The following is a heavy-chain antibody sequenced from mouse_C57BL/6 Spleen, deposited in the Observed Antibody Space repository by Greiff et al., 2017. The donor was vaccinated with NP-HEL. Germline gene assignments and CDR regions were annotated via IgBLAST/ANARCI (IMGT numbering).Heavy chain of an antibody. Sequence: EVKLEESGGGLVQPGGSLSLSCAASGFTFTDYYMSWVRQPPGKALEWLGFIRNKANGYTTEYSASVKGRFTISRDNSQSILYLQMNALRAEDSATYYCARWDYYGSVAYWGQGTLVTVSA. J-gene: IGHJ3*01. D-gene: IGHD1-1*01. V-gene: IGHV7-3*01. CDR2: IRNKANGYTT. CDR3: ARWDYYGSVAY. CDR1: GFTFTDYY.